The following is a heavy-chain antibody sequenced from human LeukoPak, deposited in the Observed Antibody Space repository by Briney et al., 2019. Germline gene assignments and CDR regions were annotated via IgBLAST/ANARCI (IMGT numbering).Heavy chain of an antibody. V-gene: IGHV1-69*01. CDR1: GGTLSSYA. CDR2: IIPIFGTA. Sequence: SVRVSCKASGGTLSSYAISWVREAPGEGGEWMGGIIPIFGTANYAQKFQGRVTITADESTSTAYMELSSLRSEDTAVYYCARDYGAYYDILTGHSGASDIWGQGTMVTVSS. CDR3: ARDYGAYYDILTGHSGASDI. J-gene: IGHJ3*02. D-gene: IGHD3-9*01.